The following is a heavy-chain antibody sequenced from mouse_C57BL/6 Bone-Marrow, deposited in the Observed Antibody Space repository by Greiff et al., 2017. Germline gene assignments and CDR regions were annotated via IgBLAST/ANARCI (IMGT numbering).Heavy chain of an antibody. V-gene: IGHV1-18*01. J-gene: IGHJ1*03. Sequence: EVMLVESGPELVKPGASVKIPCKASGYTFTDYNMDWVKQSHGKSLEWIGDINPNNGGTIYNQKFKGKATLTVDKSSSTAYMELRSLTSEDTAVYYCAREGIYYGNSYWYFDVWGTGTTVTVSS. CDR3: AREGIYYGNSYWYFDV. D-gene: IGHD2-1*01. CDR2: INPNNGGT. CDR1: GYTFTDYN.